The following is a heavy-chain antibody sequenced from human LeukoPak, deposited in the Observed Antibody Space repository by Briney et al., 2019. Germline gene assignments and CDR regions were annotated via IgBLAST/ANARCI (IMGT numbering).Heavy chain of an antibody. CDR3: ARVAAHWFDP. Sequence: PSQTLSLTCTVSGGSISSGDCYWSWIRQPPGKGLEWIGFVYYRGNTYYNPSLKGRVTISIDTVKDQFSLRLTSVTAADTAVYYCARVAAHWFDPWGQGTLVTVSS. V-gene: IGHV4-30-4*01. CDR2: VYYRGNT. J-gene: IGHJ5*02. D-gene: IGHD6-25*01. CDR1: GGSISSGDCY.